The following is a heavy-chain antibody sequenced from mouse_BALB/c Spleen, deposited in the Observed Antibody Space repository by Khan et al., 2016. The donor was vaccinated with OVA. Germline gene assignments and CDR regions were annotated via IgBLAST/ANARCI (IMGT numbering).Heavy chain of an antibody. V-gene: IGHV9-4*02. Sequence: QIQLVQSGPELKRPGETVRISCKASGYTFTNAGMQWVQKMPGKGLKWIGWINTHSGVPTYAEAFKGRFAFSLDTSATHAYLQITNRKNEDTATYFCARGGAAYYKNDGGAMDYWGQGTSVTVSS. J-gene: IGHJ4*01. CDR3: ARGGAAYYKNDGGAMDY. CDR2: INTHSGVP. D-gene: IGHD2-12*01. CDR1: GYTFTNAG.